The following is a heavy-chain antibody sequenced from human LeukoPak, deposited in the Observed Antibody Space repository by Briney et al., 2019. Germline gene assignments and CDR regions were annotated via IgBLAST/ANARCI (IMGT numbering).Heavy chain of an antibody. D-gene: IGHD2-15*01. CDR1: GFTFSSYA. V-gene: IGHV3-23*01. CDR2: ISGSGGTT. J-gene: IGHJ4*02. CDR3: ATDRATQYFDY. Sequence: GGSLRLSCAASGFTFSSYAMSWVRQAPGKGLEWVSGISGSGGTTTYADSVKGRFTISRDNSRNTLFLQMNSLRAEDTAVYYCATDRATQYFDYWGQGTLVSVSS.